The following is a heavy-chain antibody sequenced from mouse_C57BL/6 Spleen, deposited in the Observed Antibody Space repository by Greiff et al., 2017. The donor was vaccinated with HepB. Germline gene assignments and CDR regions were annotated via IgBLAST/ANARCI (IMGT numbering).Heavy chain of an antibody. CDR3: ARNGFYAMDY. Sequence: EVKLMESGGGLVKPGGSLKLSCAASGFTFSDYGMHWVRQAPAKGLEWVAYISSGSSTIYYADTVKGRFTIARDNAKNTLFLQMTSLRSEDTAMYYCARNGFYAMDYWGQGTSVTVSS. D-gene: IGHD2-2*01. V-gene: IGHV5-17*01. CDR1: GFTFSDYG. J-gene: IGHJ4*01. CDR2: ISSGSSTI.